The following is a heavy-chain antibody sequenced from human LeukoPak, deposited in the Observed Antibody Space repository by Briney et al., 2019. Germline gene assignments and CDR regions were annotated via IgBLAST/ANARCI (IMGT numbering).Heavy chain of an antibody. D-gene: IGHD6-13*01. CDR1: GYTFTTYG. J-gene: IGHJ4*02. V-gene: IGHV1-18*01. CDR2: ISAYNGNT. Sequence: GAAVKVSCKASGYTFTTYGISWVRQAPGQGPEWMGWISAYNGNTNYAQKLQGRVTMTTDTSTSTAYMELRSLRSDDTAVYYCARSLDHFIAAAVTYYFDYWGQGTLVTVSS. CDR3: ARSLDHFIAAAVTYYFDY.